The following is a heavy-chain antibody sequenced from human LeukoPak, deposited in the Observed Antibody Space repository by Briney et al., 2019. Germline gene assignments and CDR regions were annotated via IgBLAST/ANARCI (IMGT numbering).Heavy chain of an antibody. CDR1: GFTFSSYS. CDR2: ISSSSYI. CDR3: ARAVYYDSSGEYYMDV. J-gene: IGHJ6*03. V-gene: IGHV3-21*01. Sequence: GGSPRLSCAASGFTFSSYSMNWVRQAPGKGLEWVSSISSSSYIYYADSVKGRFTISRDNAKNSLYLQMNSLRAEDTAVYYCARAVYYDSSGEYYMDVWGKGTTVTISS. D-gene: IGHD3-22*01.